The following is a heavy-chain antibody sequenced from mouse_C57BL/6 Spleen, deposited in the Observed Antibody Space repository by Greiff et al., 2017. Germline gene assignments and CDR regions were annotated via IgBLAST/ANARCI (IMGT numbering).Heavy chain of an antibody. CDR3: ETLGSNYLLAMDY. CDR1: GYTFTSYW. J-gene: IGHJ4*01. V-gene: IGHV1-64*01. Sequence: VQLQQPGAELVKPGASVKLSCKASGYTFTSYWMHWVKQRPGQGLEWIGVIRPNSGSTNYTEKFKSQATLTVDKPSSTAYMHHSRLTSEDSAVFDSETLGSNYLLAMDYWGQGTSVTVSS. D-gene: IGHD2-5*01. CDR2: IRPNSGST.